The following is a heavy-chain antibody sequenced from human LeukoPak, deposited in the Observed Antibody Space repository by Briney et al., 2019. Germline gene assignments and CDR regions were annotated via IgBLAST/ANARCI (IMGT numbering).Heavy chain of an antibody. Sequence: SETLSLTCAVYGGSFSGYYWSWIRQPPGKGLEWIGEINHSGSTNYNPSLKSRVTISVDTSKNQFSLKLSSVTAADTAVYYCAKGVVGQQLVFDYWGQGTLVTVSS. J-gene: IGHJ4*02. CDR1: GGSFSGYY. D-gene: IGHD6-13*01. V-gene: IGHV4-34*01. CDR3: AKGVVGQQLVFDY. CDR2: INHSGST.